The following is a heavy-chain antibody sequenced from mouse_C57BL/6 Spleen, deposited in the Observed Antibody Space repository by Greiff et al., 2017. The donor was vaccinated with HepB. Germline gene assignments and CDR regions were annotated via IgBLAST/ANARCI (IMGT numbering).Heavy chain of an antibody. D-gene: IGHD1-1*01. CDR3: ATHYYGSSFDY. V-gene: IGHV1-54*01. Sequence: QVQLQQSGAELVRPGTSVKVSCKASGYAFTNYLIEWVKQRPGQGLEWIGVINPGSGGTNYNEKFKGKATLTADKSSSTAYMQLSSLTSEDSAAYFCATHYYGSSFDYWGQGTTLTVSS. CDR2: INPGSGGT. J-gene: IGHJ2*01. CDR1: GYAFTNYL.